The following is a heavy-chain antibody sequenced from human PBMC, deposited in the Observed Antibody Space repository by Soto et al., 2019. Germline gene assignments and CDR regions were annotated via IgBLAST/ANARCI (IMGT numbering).Heavy chain of an antibody. CDR2: IYYSGST. D-gene: IGHD5-12*01. V-gene: IGHV4-30-4*01. Sequence: PSETLSLTCTVSGGSISSGDYYWSWIRQPPGKGLEWIGYIYYSGSTYYNPSLKSRVTISVDTSKNQFSLKLSSVTAADTAVYYCASGGYSPADVIGGYDGYYYYGMDVWGQGTTVTVSS. CDR3: ASGGYSPADVIGGYDGYYYYGMDV. J-gene: IGHJ6*02. CDR1: GGSISSGDYY.